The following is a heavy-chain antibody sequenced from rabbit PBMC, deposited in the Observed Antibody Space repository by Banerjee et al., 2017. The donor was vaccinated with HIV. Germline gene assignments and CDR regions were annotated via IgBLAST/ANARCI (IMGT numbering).Heavy chain of an antibody. Sequence: QEQLKESGGGLVTPGGILTLTCKASGFSFSGGYDMCWVRQAPGKGLEWITCIDINIDGMTDYASWAKGRFIISKTASTTVTLQMTSRTAADTATYFCARDGRNGWNLDLWGPGTLVTVS. CDR3: ARDGRNGWNLDL. J-gene: IGHJ4*01. V-gene: IGHV1S45*01. CDR2: IDINIDGMT. CDR1: GFSFSGGYD. D-gene: IGHD6-1*01.